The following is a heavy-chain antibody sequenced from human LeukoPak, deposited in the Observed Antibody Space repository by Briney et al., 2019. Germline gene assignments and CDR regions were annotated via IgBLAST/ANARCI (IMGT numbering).Heavy chain of an antibody. D-gene: IGHD1-1*01. J-gene: IGHJ4*02. V-gene: IGHV3-74*01. CDR3: ARDYWNGLDY. CDR1: GFTFSSYW. Sequence: PGGSLRLSCAASGFTFSSYWMHWVRHAPGKGLVRVSRINRDGTNTRYADSVKGRFTISRDNDKNTLDLQMNSLRAEDTAVYYCARDYWNGLDYWGQGTLVTVSS. CDR2: INRDGTNT.